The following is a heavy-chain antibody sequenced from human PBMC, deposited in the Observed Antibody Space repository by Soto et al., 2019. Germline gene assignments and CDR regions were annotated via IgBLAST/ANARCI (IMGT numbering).Heavy chain of an antibody. D-gene: IGHD3-22*01. V-gene: IGHV4-30-2*01. Sequence: QLQLQESGSGLVKPSQTLSLTCAVSGGSISSGGYSWSWIRQPPGKGLDWIGYIYHSGSTYYNPSLKSRVNISVDRSKNQFSLKLSSVTAADTAVYYCARVGPYDSSGYYYHYFDYWGQGTLVTVSS. CDR3: ARVGPYDSSGYYYHYFDY. J-gene: IGHJ4*02. CDR1: GGSISSGGYS. CDR2: IYHSGST.